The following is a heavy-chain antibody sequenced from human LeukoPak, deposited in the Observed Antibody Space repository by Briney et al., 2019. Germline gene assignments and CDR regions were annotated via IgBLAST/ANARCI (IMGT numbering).Heavy chain of an antibody. V-gene: IGHV1-18*01. CDR2: ISAYNGNT. CDR3: ARNFLGNYDFWSGYERGLYYFDY. Sequence: ASVKVSCKASGYTFTSYGISWVRQAPGQGLEWMGWISAYNGNTNYAQKLQGRVTMTTDTSTSTAYTELRSLRSDDTAVYYCARNFLGNYDFWSGYERGLYYFDYWGQGTLVTVSS. CDR1: GYTFTSYG. D-gene: IGHD3-3*01. J-gene: IGHJ4*02.